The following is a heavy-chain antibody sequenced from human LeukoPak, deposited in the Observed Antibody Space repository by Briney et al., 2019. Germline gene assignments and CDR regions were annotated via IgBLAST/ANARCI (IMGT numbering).Heavy chain of an antibody. D-gene: IGHD6-13*01. CDR3: ATWGSSSSPLPSMDV. Sequence: ASVKVSCKASGYTFTSYYMHWVRQAPGQGLEWMGIIDPSGGGTTYAQQFQGRVTMARDTSTTTVYMELSSLRSEDTAVYYCATWGSSSSPLPSMDVWGQGTTVIVSS. CDR1: GYTFTSYY. CDR2: IDPSGGGT. V-gene: IGHV1-46*01. J-gene: IGHJ6*02.